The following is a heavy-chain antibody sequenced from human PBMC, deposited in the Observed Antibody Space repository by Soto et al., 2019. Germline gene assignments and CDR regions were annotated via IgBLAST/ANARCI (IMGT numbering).Heavy chain of an antibody. V-gene: IGHV1-69*01. CDR1: GGTFSSYA. J-gene: IGHJ2*01. Sequence: QVQLVQSGAEVKKPGSSVKVSCKASGGTFSSYAISWVRQAPGQGLEWMGGIIPIFGTANYAQKFQGRVTITADESTSTAYMELSSLRSEDTAVYYCAVCTNGVCYTTWYFDLWGRGTLATVSS. CDR2: IIPIFGTA. D-gene: IGHD2-8*01. CDR3: AVCTNGVCYTTWYFDL.